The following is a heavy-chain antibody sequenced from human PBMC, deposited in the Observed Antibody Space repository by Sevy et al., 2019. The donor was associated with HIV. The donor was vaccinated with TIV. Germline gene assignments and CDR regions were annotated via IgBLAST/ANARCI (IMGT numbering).Heavy chain of an antibody. J-gene: IGHJ4*02. CDR1: GLTFSSYA. D-gene: IGHD3-3*01. CDR2: IISNGGST. V-gene: IGHV3-23*01. Sequence: GGSLRLSCAASGLTFSSYAMSWVRQAPGKRLEWVSSIISNGGSTYYTDSVKGRFTVSRDNPKNTLYLQMNRLRAEDTAVYYCAKHSYYFWSGYDYWGQGSLVTVSS. CDR3: AKHSYYFWSGYDY.